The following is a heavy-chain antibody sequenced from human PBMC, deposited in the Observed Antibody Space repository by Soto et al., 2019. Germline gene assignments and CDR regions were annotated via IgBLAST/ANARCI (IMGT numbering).Heavy chain of an antibody. CDR3: AIVGTAMHWFDP. D-gene: IGHD2-2*01. V-gene: IGHV1-69*13. CDR1: GGTFSSYA. CDR2: IIPIFGTA. Sequence: SVKVSCKASGGTFSSYAISWVRQAPGQGLEWMGGIIPIFGTANYAQKFQGRVTITADESTSTAYTELSSLRSEDTAVYYCAIVGTAMHWFDPWGQATLVTVSS. J-gene: IGHJ5*02.